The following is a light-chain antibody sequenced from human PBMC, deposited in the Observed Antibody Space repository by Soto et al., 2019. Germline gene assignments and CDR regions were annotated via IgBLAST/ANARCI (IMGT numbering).Light chain of an antibody. CDR1: TSDIGSYNL. CDR3: CSYAGNTLWV. Sequence: QSVLTQPASVSGSPGQSITISCSGTTSDIGSYNLVSWYQHHPGKAPKFIIYESSKRPSGVSKRFSGSKSGNTASLTISGLQAEDEADYYCCSYAGNTLWVFGGRTKVTVL. CDR2: ESS. V-gene: IGLV2-23*01. J-gene: IGLJ3*02.